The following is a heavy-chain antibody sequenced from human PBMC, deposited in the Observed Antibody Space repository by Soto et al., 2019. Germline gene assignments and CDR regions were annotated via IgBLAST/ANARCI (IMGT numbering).Heavy chain of an antibody. CDR2: ISASGDST. CDR1: GVSFINYA. CDR3: ALLWLVAPAALDY. J-gene: IGHJ4*02. D-gene: IGHD2-2*01. V-gene: IGHV3-23*01. Sequence: GGSLRLSCAASGVSFINYAMSWVRQAPGKGLEWVSEISASGDSTYYADSVKGRLSISRDNSKNTLYMQMNSLRAEDTAVYYCALLWLVAPAALDYWGQGTLVTVSS.